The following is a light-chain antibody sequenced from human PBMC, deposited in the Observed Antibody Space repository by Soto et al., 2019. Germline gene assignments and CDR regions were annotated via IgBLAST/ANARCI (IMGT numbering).Light chain of an antibody. V-gene: IGKV3-15*01. CDR3: QQYGSSPRT. J-gene: IGKJ1*01. CDR2: RTS. Sequence: EIVMTQSPATLSVSPGERATLSCRASQSISSNLAWYQQKPGQAPRLLMFRTSSRATGFPARFSGSGSGTEFTLTISRLEPEDFAVYYCQQYGSSPRTFGQGTKVEIK. CDR1: QSISSN.